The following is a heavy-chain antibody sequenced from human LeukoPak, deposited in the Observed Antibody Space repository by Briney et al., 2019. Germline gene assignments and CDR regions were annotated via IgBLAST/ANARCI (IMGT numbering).Heavy chain of an antibody. CDR2: ISAYNGNT. D-gene: IGHD6-13*01. CDR1: GYTFTSYG. J-gene: IGHJ5*02. V-gene: IGHV1-18*01. Sequence: ASVKVSCEASGYTFTSYGISWVRQAPGQGLEWMGWISAYNGNTNYAQKLQGRVTMTTDTSTSTAYMELRSLGSDDTAVYYCARDARYSSSLNWFDPWGQGTLVTVSS. CDR3: ARDARYSSSLNWFDP.